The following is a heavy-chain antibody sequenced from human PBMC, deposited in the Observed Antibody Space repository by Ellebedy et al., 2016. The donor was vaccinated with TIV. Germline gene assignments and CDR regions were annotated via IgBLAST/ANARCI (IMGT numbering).Heavy chain of an antibody. D-gene: IGHD5-12*01. CDR3: ARRGRHYYGVDV. V-gene: IGHV4-4*07. J-gene: IGHJ6*02. CDR2: IYTSGST. Sequence: SETLSLXCTVSGGSISSYHWSWIRQPAGKGLEWIGRIYTSGSTIYNPSLKSRVTMSVDTSKNQFSLKLSSVTAADTAVYYCARRGRHYYGVDVWGQGTTVTVSS. CDR1: GGSISSYH.